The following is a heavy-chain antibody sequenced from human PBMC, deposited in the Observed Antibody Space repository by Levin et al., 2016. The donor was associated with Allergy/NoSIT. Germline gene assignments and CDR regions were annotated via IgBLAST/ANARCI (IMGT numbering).Heavy chain of an antibody. J-gene: IGHJ4*02. V-gene: IGHV1-2*02. CDR2: INPNSGGT. CDR3: ARGPERNWNSNFDY. D-gene: IGHD1-1*01. Sequence: WVRQAPGQGLEWMGWINPNSGGTNYAQKFQGRVTMTRDTSISTAYMELSRLRSDDTAVYYCARGPERNWNSNFDYWGQGTLVTVSS.